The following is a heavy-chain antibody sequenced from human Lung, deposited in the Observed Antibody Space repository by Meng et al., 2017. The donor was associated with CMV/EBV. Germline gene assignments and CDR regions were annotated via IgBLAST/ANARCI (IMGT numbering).Heavy chain of an antibody. Sequence: GGSLRLSCAASGFTFSSYGMHWVRQAPGKGLEWVAFIRYDGSNKYYADSVKGRFTISRDNSKNTLYLQMNSLRAEDTAVYYCAKDLGRDAYYDFWSGPPPPGFDYWXQG. CDR1: GFTFSSYG. D-gene: IGHD3-3*01. CDR2: IRYDGSNK. J-gene: IGHJ4*02. V-gene: IGHV3-30*02. CDR3: AKDLGRDAYYDFWSGPPPPGFDY.